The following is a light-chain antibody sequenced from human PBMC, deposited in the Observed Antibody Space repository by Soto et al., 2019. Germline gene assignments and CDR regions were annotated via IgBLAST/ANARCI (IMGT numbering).Light chain of an antibody. CDR3: QQYCGSLYT. CDR2: AAS. J-gene: IGKJ2*01. V-gene: IGKV3-20*01. Sequence: SVLTQSPGTLSLSPGEGATLSCRTSQSISSTYLAWSQQRPGQAPRLLIYAASSRATGIPDRFSGSGSGTDCPLTISRLEPEDFAVYYCQQYCGSLYTFGQGTKLEIK. CDR1: QSISSTY.